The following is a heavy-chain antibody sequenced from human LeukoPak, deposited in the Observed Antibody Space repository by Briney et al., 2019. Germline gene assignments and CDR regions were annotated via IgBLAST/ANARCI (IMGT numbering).Heavy chain of an antibody. CDR1: GFTFSSYA. Sequence: GGSLRLSCAASGFTFSSYAMSWVRQAPGKGLEWVSSISSSSSYIYYADSVKGRFTISRDNAKNSLYLQMNSLRAEDTAVYYCARDLRDSGLFDYWGQGTLVTVSS. V-gene: IGHV3-21*01. CDR2: ISSSSSYI. J-gene: IGHJ4*02. CDR3: ARDLRDSGLFDY. D-gene: IGHD6-19*01.